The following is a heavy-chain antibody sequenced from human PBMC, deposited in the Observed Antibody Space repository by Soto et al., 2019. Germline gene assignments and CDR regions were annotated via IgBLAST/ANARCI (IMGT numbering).Heavy chain of an antibody. CDR1: GGSVRTGSYH. V-gene: IGHV4-61*01. CDR2: IPNNGSP. Sequence: SETLSLTCSGSGGSVRTGSYHWSWIRQPPGKGLEWIGFIPNNGSPDYNPSLKSRVVVSIDRSKNQFSLKVNSVTAADTAVYFCARIGWGGDSWGQGTLVTVSS. J-gene: IGHJ4*02. CDR3: ARIGWGGDS. D-gene: IGHD7-27*01.